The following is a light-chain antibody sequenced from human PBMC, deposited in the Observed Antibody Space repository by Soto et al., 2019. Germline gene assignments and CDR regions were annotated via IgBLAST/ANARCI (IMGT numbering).Light chain of an antibody. CDR2: LGS. V-gene: IGKV2-28*01. Sequence: DIVMTQSPLSLAVTPGEPASISCRSSQSILHSNGHNSLDWYLQKPGQSPQLLIYLGSNRASGVPDRLSGSGSGTDFTLKISRVEADYVGVYYCMQARQTPTWTFGQGTKVEIK. J-gene: IGKJ1*01. CDR3: MQARQTPTWT. CDR1: QSILHSNGHNS.